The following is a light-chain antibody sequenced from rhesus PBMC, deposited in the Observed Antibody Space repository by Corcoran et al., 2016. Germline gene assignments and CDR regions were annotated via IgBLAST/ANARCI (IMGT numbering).Light chain of an antibody. Sequence: QAALTQPPSVSGSPGQSVTISCTGTSNDVGGYDYVSWYQQHPGTAPKVMIYEVSKRPSGVSDRFSGSKSGNTASLTISGLQAEDEAVYYGSSYAGRNTYIFGAGTRLTVL. CDR3: SSYAGRNTYI. J-gene: IGLJ1*01. V-gene: IGLV2-23*01. CDR2: EVS. CDR1: SNDVGGYDY.